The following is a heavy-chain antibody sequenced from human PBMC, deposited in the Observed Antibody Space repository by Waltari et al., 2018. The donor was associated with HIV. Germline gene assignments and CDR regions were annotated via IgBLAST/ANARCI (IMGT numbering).Heavy chain of an antibody. V-gene: IGHV4-39*07. J-gene: IGHJ6*02. D-gene: IGHD3-3*01. CDR1: GGSISSSSYY. CDR3: ARYDFWSGYYVGYYYYGMDV. CDR2: IYYSGST. Sequence: QLQLQESGPGLVKPSETLSLTCTVSGGSISSSSYYWGWIRQPPGKGLEWIGSIYYSGSTYYNPSLKSRVTISVDTSKNQFSLKLSSVTAADTAVYYCARYDFWSGYYVGYYYYGMDVWGQGTTVTVSS.